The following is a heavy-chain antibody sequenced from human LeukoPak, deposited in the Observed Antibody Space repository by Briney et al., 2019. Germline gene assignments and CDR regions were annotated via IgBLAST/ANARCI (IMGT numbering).Heavy chain of an antibody. Sequence: GGSLRLSCAASGFTFTYTWMNWVRQAPGKGLEWVGRIKRIIDGGTTDYAAPVKGRFTVSRDDSINTLYLQMSSLKTEDTAVYYCAAQGGSGDLRYWGQGTLVTVSS. J-gene: IGHJ4*02. CDR3: AAQGGSGDLRY. V-gene: IGHV3-15*01. CDR1: GFTFTYTW. CDR2: IKRIIDGGTT. D-gene: IGHD4-17*01.